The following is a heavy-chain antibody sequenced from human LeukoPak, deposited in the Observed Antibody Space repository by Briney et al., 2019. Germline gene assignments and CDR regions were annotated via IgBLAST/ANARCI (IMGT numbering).Heavy chain of an antibody. CDR1: GGSFSGYY. Sequence: PSETLSLTCAVYGGSFSGYYWSWIRQPPGKGLEWIGEINHSGSTNYNPSLKSRVTISVDTSKNQFSLKLSSVTAADTAVYYCARGGDYYDSSGYYHFDYWGQGTLVTVSS. D-gene: IGHD3-22*01. CDR3: ARGGDYYDSSGYYHFDY. J-gene: IGHJ4*02. CDR2: INHSGST. V-gene: IGHV4-34*01.